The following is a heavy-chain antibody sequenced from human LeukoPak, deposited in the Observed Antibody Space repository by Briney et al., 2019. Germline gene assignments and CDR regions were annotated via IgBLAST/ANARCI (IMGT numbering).Heavy chain of an antibody. J-gene: IGHJ4*02. V-gene: IGHV3-53*01. D-gene: IGHD6-19*01. CDR2: IYNGGST. CDR1: GFTVSSNY. CDR3: AGRYSSGWYEY. Sequence: PGGSLRLSCAASGFTVSSNYMSWVRQAPGKGLEWVSVIYNGGSTYYVDSVKGRFTVSRDNSKNTLFLQMNSLRAEDTAVYYCAGRYSSGWYEYWGQGTLVTVSS.